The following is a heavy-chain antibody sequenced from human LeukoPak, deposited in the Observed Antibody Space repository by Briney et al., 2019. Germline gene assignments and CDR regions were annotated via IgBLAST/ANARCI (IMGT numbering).Heavy chain of an antibody. D-gene: IGHD3-22*01. J-gene: IGHJ2*01. CDR1: GFTFSGSA. CDR2: IRSKANSYAT. CDR3: TRLSGDNYDCSGYWPHWYFDL. V-gene: IGHV3-73*01. Sequence: GGSLRLSCAASGFTFSGSAMHWVRQASGKGLEWVGRIRSKANSYATAYAASVKGRFTISRDDSKNTAYLQMNSLETEDTAVYYCTRLSGDNYDCSGYWPHWYFDLWGRGTLVTVSS.